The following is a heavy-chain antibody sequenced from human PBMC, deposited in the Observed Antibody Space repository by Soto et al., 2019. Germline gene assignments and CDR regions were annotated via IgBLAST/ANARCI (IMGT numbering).Heavy chain of an antibody. J-gene: IGHJ4*02. CDR3: AKGNDYGLFFDY. CDR1: GFTFDDYA. CDR2: ISWNSGSI. Sequence: SLRLSCAASGFTFDDYAMHWVRQAPGKGLEWVSGISWNSGSIGYADSVKGRFTISRDNAKNSLYLQMNSLRAEDTALYYCAKGNDYGLFFDYWGQGTLVTVSS. D-gene: IGHD4-17*01. V-gene: IGHV3-9*01.